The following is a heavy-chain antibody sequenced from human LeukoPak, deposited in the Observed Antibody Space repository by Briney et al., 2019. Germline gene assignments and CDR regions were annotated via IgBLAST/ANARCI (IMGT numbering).Heavy chain of an antibody. D-gene: IGHD1-26*01. Sequence: GASVKVSCEASGYTFTSYDINWVRQATGQGLEWMGWMNPNSGNTGYAQKFQGRVTMTRNTSISTAYMELSSLRSEDTAVYYCARGKWELLRNAFDIWGQGTMVTVSS. J-gene: IGHJ3*02. CDR3: ARGKWELLRNAFDI. CDR2: MNPNSGNT. V-gene: IGHV1-8*01. CDR1: GYTFTSYD.